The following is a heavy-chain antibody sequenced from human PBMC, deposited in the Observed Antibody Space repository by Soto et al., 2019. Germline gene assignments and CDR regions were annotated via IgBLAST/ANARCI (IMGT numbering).Heavy chain of an antibody. V-gene: IGHV3-23*01. D-gene: IGHD3-10*01. Sequence: EVQLLESGGGLVQPGGSLRLSCAASGFTFSSYAMSWVRQAPGKGLEWVAAIRGSGGSTYYADSVKGRFTIHRHNSKNTLCVQMSSLRAEDTAVYDCAEDDGPLVRGVLHYFDSWGQGALVTVSS. CDR2: IRGSGGST. CDR1: GFTFSSYA. J-gene: IGHJ4*02. CDR3: AEDDGPLVRGVLHYFDS.